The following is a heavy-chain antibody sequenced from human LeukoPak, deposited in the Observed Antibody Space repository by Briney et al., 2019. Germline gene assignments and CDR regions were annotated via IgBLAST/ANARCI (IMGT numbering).Heavy chain of an antibody. CDR3: AKDILTFYDRDGYNTGVDY. D-gene: IGHD5-24*01. V-gene: IGHV3-43*02. Sequence: QPGGPLRLSCAASGFTFDDYAMHWVRQAPGKGLEWVSLISGDGGSTYYADSVKGRFTISRDNSKNSLYLQMNSLRTEDTALYYCAKDILTFYDRDGYNTGVDYWGQGTLVTVSS. J-gene: IGHJ4*02. CDR1: GFTFDDYA. CDR2: ISGDGGST.